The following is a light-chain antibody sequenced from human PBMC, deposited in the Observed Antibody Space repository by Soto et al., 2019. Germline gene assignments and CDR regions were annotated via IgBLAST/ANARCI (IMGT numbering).Light chain of an antibody. J-gene: IGKJ2*01. CDR2: GAS. CDR3: LQDYNSPYT. CDR1: QGIRND. V-gene: IGKV1-6*01. Sequence: AIQMTQSPSSLSASVGDRVTITCRASQGIRNDLGWFQQKPGKAPKLLIYGASSLQTGVPPRFSGSGSGTDFTLTISSLQPEDFATYYCLQDYNSPYTFGQGTKLEIK.